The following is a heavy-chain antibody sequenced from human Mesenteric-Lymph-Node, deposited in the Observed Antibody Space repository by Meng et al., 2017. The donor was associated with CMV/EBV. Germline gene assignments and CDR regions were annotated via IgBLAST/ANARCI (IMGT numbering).Heavy chain of an antibody. J-gene: IGHJ6*02. V-gene: IGHV3-48*03. CDR1: GFTFSSYE. CDR2: ISSSGSTI. Sequence: LSLTCAASGFTFSSYEMNWVRQAPGKGLEWVSYISSSGSTIYYADSVKGRFTISRDNAKNSLYLQMNSLRAEDTAVYYCAREGGLGGMDVWGQGTTVTVSS. CDR3: AREGGLGGMDV.